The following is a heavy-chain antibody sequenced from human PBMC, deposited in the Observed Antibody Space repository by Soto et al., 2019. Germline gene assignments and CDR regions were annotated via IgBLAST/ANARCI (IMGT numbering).Heavy chain of an antibody. CDR1: GFSLSTSGMC. V-gene: IGHV2-70*11. J-gene: IGHJ4*02. Sequence: GSGPTLVNPTQTLTLTCTFSGFSLSTSGMCVSWIRQPPGKALEWLARIDWDDDKYYSTSLKTRLTISKDTSKNQVVLTMTNMDPVDTATYYCARIRQLAVAGQVIDYWGQGTLVTVSS. D-gene: IGHD6-19*01. CDR2: IDWDDDK. CDR3: ARIRQLAVAGQVIDY.